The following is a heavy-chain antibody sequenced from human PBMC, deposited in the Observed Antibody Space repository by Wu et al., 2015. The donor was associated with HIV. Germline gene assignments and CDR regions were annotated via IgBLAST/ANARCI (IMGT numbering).Heavy chain of an antibody. CDR1: GYTFTSYY. CDR2: INPSGGST. D-gene: IGHD1-26*01. Sequence: QLVQSGAEVKKPGASVKVSCKASGYTFTSYYMHWVRQAPGQGLEWMGIINPSGGSTSYAQKFQGRVTMTRDTSTSTVYMELSSLRSEDTAVYYCARDQRWGATTSFRFDPWGQGTLVIVSS. V-gene: IGHV1-46*01. J-gene: IGHJ5*02. CDR3: ARDQRWGATTSFRFDP.